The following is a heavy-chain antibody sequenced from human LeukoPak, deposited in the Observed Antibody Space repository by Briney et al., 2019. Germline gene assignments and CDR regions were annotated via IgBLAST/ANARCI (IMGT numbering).Heavy chain of an antibody. V-gene: IGHV4-39*07. CDR1: GGSISSGDYY. CDR3: AREDSLARGWFDP. D-gene: IGHD2-15*01. CDR2: INHSGST. Sequence: SETLSLTCTVSGGSISSGDYYWSWIRQPPGKGLEWIGEINHSGSTNYNPSLKSRVTISVDTSKNQFSLKLSSVTAADTAVYYCAREDSLARGWFDPWGQGTLVTVSS. J-gene: IGHJ5*02.